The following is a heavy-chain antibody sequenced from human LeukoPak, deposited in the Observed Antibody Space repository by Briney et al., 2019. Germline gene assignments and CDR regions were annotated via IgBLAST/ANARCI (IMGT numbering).Heavy chain of an antibody. V-gene: IGHV1-3*01. J-gene: IGHJ4*02. CDR3: ARGSSQLWPLDY. CDR1: GYTFTSYA. Sequence: ASVKVSCKASGYTFTSYAMHWVRQAPGQRLEWMGWINAGNGNTTYSQKFQGRVTITRDTSASTAYMELSSLRSEDTAVYYCARGSSQLWPLDYWGQGTLVTVSS. D-gene: IGHD5-18*01. CDR2: INAGNGNT.